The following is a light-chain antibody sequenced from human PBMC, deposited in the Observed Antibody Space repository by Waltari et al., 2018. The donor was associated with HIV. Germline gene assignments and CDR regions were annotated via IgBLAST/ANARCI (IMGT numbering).Light chain of an antibody. CDR3: SSFAGSDDGVV. J-gene: IGLJ2*01. CDR1: ISDIGSYNY. Sequence: QSALTQPPSASGSPGQSVTISCTGAISDIGSYNYVSWYQQHPDQAPHLIIYEVNNRPSGVPARFSGAKSGNVASLSVSGLQADDEADYFCSSFAGSDDGVVFGGGTKLTVL. CDR2: EVN. V-gene: IGLV2-8*01.